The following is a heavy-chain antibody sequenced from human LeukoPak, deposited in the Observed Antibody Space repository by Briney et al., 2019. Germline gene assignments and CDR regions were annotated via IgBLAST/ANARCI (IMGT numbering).Heavy chain of an antibody. CDR1: GGTFSSYA. CDR2: IIPILGIA. V-gene: IGHV1-69*04. J-gene: IGHJ5*02. CDR3: ARDMHGGKPNWFDP. D-gene: IGHD4-23*01. Sequence: GCSVKVSCKASGGTFSSYAISWVRQAPGQGLEWMGRIIPILGIANYAQKFQGRVTITADKSTSTAYMELSSLRSEDTAVYYCARDMHGGKPNWFDPWGQGTLVTVSS.